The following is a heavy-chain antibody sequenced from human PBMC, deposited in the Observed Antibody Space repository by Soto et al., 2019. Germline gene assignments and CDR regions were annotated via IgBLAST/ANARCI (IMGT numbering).Heavy chain of an antibody. CDR1: GFTFSTYS. D-gene: IGHD2-21*01. CDR3: ARYLIIPRAFDI. J-gene: IGHJ3*02. Sequence: EGQLVESGGGLVQPGGSLRLSCAVSGFTFSTYSMAWVRQAPGKGLEWVSYISSSSSVIYYADSVKGRIAVSRDNAKNSLYLQMHSLRAEDTAVYYCARYLIIPRAFDIWGQGTTVTASS. CDR2: ISSSSSVI. V-gene: IGHV3-48*04.